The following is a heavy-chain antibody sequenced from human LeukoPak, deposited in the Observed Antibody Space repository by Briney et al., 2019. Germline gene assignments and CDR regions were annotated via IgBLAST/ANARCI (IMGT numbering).Heavy chain of an antibody. CDR1: GYAFTDYK. J-gene: IGHJ4*02. V-gene: IGHV1-2*02. CDR2: INPDSGGI. Sequence: ASVKVSCKASGYAFTDYKIHWVRQAPGQGPEWMGWINPDSGGINYAQKFQDRVTMTRDTSISTAYMELSRLRSDDTAVYYCARARRRFHFDYWGQGTLVTVSS. CDR3: ARARRRFHFDY.